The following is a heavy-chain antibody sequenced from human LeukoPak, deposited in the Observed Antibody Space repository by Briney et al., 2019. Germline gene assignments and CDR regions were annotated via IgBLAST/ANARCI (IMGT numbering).Heavy chain of an antibody. J-gene: IGHJ4*02. Sequence: SGRSLRLSCAASGFTFSSYAMHWVRQAPGKGLEWVAVISYDGSNKYYADSVKGRFTISRDNSKNTLYLQMNSLRAEDTAVYYCARDLYPWARSFAAVAGPGGVYYFDYWGQGTLVTVSS. CDR2: ISYDGSNK. CDR3: ARDLYPWARSFAAVAGPGGVYYFDY. CDR1: GFTFSSYA. D-gene: IGHD6-19*01. V-gene: IGHV3-30-3*01.